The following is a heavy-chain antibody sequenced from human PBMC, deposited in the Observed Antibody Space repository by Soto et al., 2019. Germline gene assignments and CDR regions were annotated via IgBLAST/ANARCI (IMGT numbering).Heavy chain of an antibody. Sequence: SETLSLTCAVSGGSISSVNWWTWVRQSPGKGLEWIGEMYHSGSTNYHPSLRGRVTISVDKSNNQFSLKMTSVTAADTAMYYCARRYGSCFDYWGQGTLVTVSS. CDR2: MYHSGST. CDR1: GGSISSVNW. D-gene: IGHD5-18*01. V-gene: IGHV4-4*02. CDR3: ARRYGSCFDY. J-gene: IGHJ4*02.